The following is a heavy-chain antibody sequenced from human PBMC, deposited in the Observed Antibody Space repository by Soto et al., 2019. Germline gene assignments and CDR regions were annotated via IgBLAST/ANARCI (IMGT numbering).Heavy chain of an antibody. CDR3: ARQIAAGSFTYYFDS. J-gene: IGHJ4*02. CDR1: GDSISSGAYY. CDR2: IYYSGST. D-gene: IGHD6-13*01. V-gene: IGHV4-31*03. Sequence: SETLSLTCTVSGDSISSGAYYWAWIRQHPVKGLEWIGYIYYSGSTHHNPSLKSRDTISIDTSKNQFSLKLSSVTAADTAVYYCARQIAAGSFTYYFDSWGQGTLVTVSS.